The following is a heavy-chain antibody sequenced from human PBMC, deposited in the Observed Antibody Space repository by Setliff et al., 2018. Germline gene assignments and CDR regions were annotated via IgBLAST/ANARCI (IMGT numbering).Heavy chain of an antibody. J-gene: IGHJ5*02. V-gene: IGHV4-61*09. CDR2: IHTSGST. CDR1: GDSISSGSYY. CDR3: ARRTFGSGRFDP. Sequence: SETLSLTCTVSGDSISSGSYYWSWIRQPAGKGLEWIGQIHTSGSTNYSPSLKGRVTISIDTSKNQFSLKLNSVTATDTALYYCARRTFGSGRFDPWGQGTLVTVSS. D-gene: IGHD3-16*01.